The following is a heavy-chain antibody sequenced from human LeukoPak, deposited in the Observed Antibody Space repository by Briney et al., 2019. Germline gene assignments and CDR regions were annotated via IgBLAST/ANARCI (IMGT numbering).Heavy chain of an antibody. J-gene: IGHJ4*02. CDR1: GFTFSSYA. D-gene: IGHD2-15*01. Sequence: GGSLRLSCAASGFTFSSYAMSWVRQAPGKGLEWVSAISGSGGSTYYADSVKGRFTISRDNSKNTLYLQMNSLRAEDTAVYYCAKDPRSLGCCSGGSCYSDYWGQGTLVTVSS. CDR3: AKDPRSLGCCSGGSCYSDY. V-gene: IGHV3-23*01. CDR2: ISGSGGST.